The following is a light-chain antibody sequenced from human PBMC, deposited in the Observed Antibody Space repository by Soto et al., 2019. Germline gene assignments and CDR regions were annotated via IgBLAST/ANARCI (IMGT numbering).Light chain of an antibody. CDR2: GND. V-gene: IGLV1-40*01. J-gene: IGLJ2*01. CDR1: SSNIGSGYD. Sequence: QSVLTQPPSVSGAPGQSVTISCTGSSSNIGSGYDVHWYQYLPETAPKLLVYGNDNRPSGVPDRFSGSKSDTSASLAISGLQREDEADYYCQSFDDTRGGPIFGGGTKLTVL. CDR3: QSFDDTRGGPI.